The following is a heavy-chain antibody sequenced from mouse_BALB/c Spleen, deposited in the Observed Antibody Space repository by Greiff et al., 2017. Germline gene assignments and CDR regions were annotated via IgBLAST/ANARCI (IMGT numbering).Heavy chain of an antibody. J-gene: IGHJ4*01. V-gene: IGHV1S81*02. CDR2: INPSNGRT. CDR3: ARLDDYSYYYAMDY. Sequence: QVQLQQPGAELVKPGASVKLSCKASGYTFTSYWMHWVKQRPGQGLEWIGEINPSNGRTNYNEKFKSKATLTVDKSSSTAYMQLSSLTSEDSAVYYCARLDDYSYYYAMDYWGQGTSVTVSS. D-gene: IGHD2-4*01. CDR1: GYTFTSYW.